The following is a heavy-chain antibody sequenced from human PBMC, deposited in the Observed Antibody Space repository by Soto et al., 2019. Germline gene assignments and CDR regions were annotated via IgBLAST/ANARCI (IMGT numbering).Heavy chain of an antibody. CDR2: MFYSEAT. J-gene: IGHJ5*02. Sequence: SETLSLTCTVSGGSISDISYCWGWIRQPPGKGLQWIGCMFYSEATYYNPSLKNRVTLSVDTSNNEFSLKLVSVTAPDTAVYYCARHKSGSDWLDPWGQGTLVTVS. CDR3: ARHKSGSDWLDP. V-gene: IGHV4-39*01. D-gene: IGHD2-15*01. CDR1: GGSISDISYC.